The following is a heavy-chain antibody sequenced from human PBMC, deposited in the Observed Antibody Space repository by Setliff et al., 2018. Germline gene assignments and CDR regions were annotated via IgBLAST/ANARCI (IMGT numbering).Heavy chain of an antibody. D-gene: IGHD2-15*01. V-gene: IGHV3-7*01. CDR3: ARGDPGFVVAVSDY. Sequence: LRLSCAASGFTFSSYWMSWVRQAPGKGLEWVANIKQDGSEKYYVDSVKGRFTISRDNAKNSLYLQMNSLRAADTAIYYCARGDPGFVVAVSDYWGQGTLVTVSS. J-gene: IGHJ4*02. CDR2: IKQDGSEK. CDR1: GFTFSSYW.